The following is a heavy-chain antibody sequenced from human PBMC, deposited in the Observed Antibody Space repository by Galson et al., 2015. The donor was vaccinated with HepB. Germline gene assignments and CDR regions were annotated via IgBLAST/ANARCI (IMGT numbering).Heavy chain of an antibody. CDR2: IDPSDSYT. V-gene: IGHV5-10-1*01. Sequence: QSGAEVKKPGESLRISCKGSGYSFTSYWISWVRQMPGKGLEWMGRIDPSDSYTNYSPSFQGHVTISADKSISTAYLQWSSLKASDTAMYYCARLLETTVTTARANWFDPWGQGTLVTVSS. J-gene: IGHJ5*02. D-gene: IGHD4-17*01. CDR3: ARLLETTVTTARANWFDP. CDR1: GYSFTSYW.